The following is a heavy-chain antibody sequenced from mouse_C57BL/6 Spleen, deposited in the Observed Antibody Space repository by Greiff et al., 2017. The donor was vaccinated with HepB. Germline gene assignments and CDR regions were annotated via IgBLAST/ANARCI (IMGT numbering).Heavy chain of an antibody. CDR1: GYTFTSYT. CDR2: INPSSGYT. D-gene: IGHD1-1*01. J-gene: IGHJ4*01. V-gene: IGHV1-4*01. Sequence: VKLMESGAELARPGASVKMSCKASGYTFTSYTMHWVKQRPGQGLEWIGYINPSSGYTKYNQKFKDKATLTADKSSSTAYMQLSSLTSEDSAVYYCARHGSPYAMDYWGQGTSVTVSS. CDR3: ARHGSPYAMDY.